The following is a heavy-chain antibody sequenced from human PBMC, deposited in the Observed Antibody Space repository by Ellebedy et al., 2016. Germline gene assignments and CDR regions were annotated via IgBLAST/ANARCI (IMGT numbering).Heavy chain of an antibody. V-gene: IGHV4-34*01. CDR3: ARGSRPSVDGNWFFDS. D-gene: IGHD4-23*01. J-gene: IGHJ2*01. CDR1: AGSFNDHY. Sequence: SETLSLXCAVYAGSFNDHYWTWIRQPPGKGLEWIGEINHNGNTNHNPSLKSRVIISVDTSKNQFSLILNSVTAADTAVYYCARGSRPSVDGNWFFDSWGRGTLVTVSS. CDR2: INHNGNT.